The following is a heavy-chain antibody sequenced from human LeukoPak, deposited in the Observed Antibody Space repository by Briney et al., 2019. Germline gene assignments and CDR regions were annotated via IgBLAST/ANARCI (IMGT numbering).Heavy chain of an antibody. Sequence: GGSLRLSCAASGFTFSSYGMHWVRQAPGKGLEWVAVISYDGSNKYYADSVKGRFTISRDNSKNTLYLQMNSLRAEDTAVYYCAKDQRAGDHGIDYWGQGTLVTVSS. D-gene: IGHD4-17*01. CDR2: ISYDGSNK. CDR1: GFTFSSYG. CDR3: AKDQRAGDHGIDY. V-gene: IGHV3-30*18. J-gene: IGHJ4*02.